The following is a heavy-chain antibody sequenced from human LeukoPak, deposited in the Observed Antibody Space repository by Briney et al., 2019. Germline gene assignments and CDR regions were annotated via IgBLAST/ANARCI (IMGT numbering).Heavy chain of an antibody. J-gene: IGHJ4*02. D-gene: IGHD3-22*01. CDR3: AREVDGAYYYDSSGYYDY. CDR1: EFTFSDYA. V-gene: IGHV3-64*02. Sequence: GGSLRLSCAASEFTFSDYAMHWVRQAPGKELEYVSAISYNGNGKHYTDSVKGRFTISRDNSKNTLYLQMNSLRAEDTAVYYCAREVDGAYYYDSSGYYDYWGQGTLVTVSS. CDR2: ISYNGNGK.